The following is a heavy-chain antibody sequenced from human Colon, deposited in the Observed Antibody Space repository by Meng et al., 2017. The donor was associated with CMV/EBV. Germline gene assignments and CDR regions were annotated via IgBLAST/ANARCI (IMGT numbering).Heavy chain of an antibody. CDR3: AGFVRWELQNWFDP. CDR2: MNPNSGNT. Sequence: SVTVPCQASGYTFTSYDINWVRQATGQGLEWMGWMNPNSGNTGYAQKFQGRVTITRNTSISTDYMELSSLRSEDTAVYYCAGFVRWELQNWFDPWGQGTLVTVSS. CDR1: GYTFTSYD. V-gene: IGHV1-8*03. J-gene: IGHJ5*02. D-gene: IGHD1-26*01.